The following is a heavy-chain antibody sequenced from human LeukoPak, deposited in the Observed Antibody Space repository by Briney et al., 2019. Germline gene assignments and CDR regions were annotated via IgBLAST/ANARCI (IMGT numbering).Heavy chain of an antibody. J-gene: IGHJ6*03. V-gene: IGHV3-7*01. Sequence: GGSLRLSCAASGFTFSRYWMSWVRQAPGKGLEWVANIKQDGSEKYYVDSVKGRFTISRDNAKNSLYLQMNSLRAEDTAVYYCARDQGFSYYFYYMDVWGKGTTVTVSS. D-gene: IGHD3-3*01. CDR2: IKQDGSEK. CDR1: GFTFSRYW. CDR3: ARDQGFSYYFYYMDV.